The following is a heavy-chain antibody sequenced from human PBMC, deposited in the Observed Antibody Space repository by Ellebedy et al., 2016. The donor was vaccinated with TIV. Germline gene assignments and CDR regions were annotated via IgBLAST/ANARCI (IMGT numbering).Heavy chain of an antibody. CDR1: GGTFSSYA. CDR2: IIPILDIA. J-gene: IGHJ4*02. D-gene: IGHD7-27*01. CDR3: VRGMKLGIAWFYLHY. Sequence: AASVKVSCKASGGTFSSYAISWVRQAPGQGLEWMGRIIPILDIANYAQKFQGRVTITADKSTSTAYMVLNRLTSDDTAVYYCVRGMKLGIAWFYLHYWGQGTLVTVSS. V-gene: IGHV1-69*04.